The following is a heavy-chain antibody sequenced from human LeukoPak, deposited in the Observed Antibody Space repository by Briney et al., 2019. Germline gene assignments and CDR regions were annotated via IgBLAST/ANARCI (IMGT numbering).Heavy chain of an antibody. CDR2: IIPIFGTA. J-gene: IGHJ5*02. CDR1: GGTFSSYA. D-gene: IGHD5-12*01. V-gene: IGHV1-69*13. Sequence: ASVKVSCKASGGTFSSYAISWVRQAPGQGLEWMGGIIPIFGTANYAQKFQGRVTITADESTSTAYMELSSLRSEGTAVYYCAREGLRGYSGYQFWFDPWGQGTLVTVSS. CDR3: AREGLRGYSGYQFWFDP.